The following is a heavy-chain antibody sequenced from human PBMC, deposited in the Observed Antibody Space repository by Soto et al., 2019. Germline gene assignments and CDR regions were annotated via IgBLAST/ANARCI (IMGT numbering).Heavy chain of an antibody. Sequence: SVKVSCKASGGTFSSYAISWVRQAPGQGLEWMGGIIPIFGTANYAQKFQGRVTITADESTSTAYMELSSLRSEDTAVYYCARAKEIVVVVAARDCYYYGMDVWGQGTTVTVSS. CDR1: GGTFSSYA. CDR2: IIPIFGTA. J-gene: IGHJ6*02. V-gene: IGHV1-69*13. D-gene: IGHD2-15*01. CDR3: ARAKEIVVVVAARDCYYYGMDV.